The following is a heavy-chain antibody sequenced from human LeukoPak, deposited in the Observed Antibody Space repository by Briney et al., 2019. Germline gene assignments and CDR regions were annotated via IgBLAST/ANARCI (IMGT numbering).Heavy chain of an antibody. D-gene: IGHD3-16*01. CDR3: TNGLRADDSPLGFDP. V-gene: IGHV4-31*03. CDR1: GAFVLSGGHY. J-gene: IGHJ5*02. CDR2: IHSSGTT. Sequence: SETLSLTCTVSGAFVLSGGHYWSWIRKHPGQGLEWIGYIHSSGTTKYKPSLKSRAFISLDASKNQFSLRLTSVTAADTDVYYCTNGLRADDSPLGFDPWGQGTLVTVSS.